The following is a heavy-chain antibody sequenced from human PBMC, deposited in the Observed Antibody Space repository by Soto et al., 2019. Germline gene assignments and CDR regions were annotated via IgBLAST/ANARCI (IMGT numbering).Heavy chain of an antibody. D-gene: IGHD3-10*01. CDR2: ISPSGGTI. V-gene: IGHV3-11*01. J-gene: IGHJ5*02. Sequence: QVQLVESGGGLVKPGGSLRLSCAASGFTFSDYYMSWIRQAPGKGLEWVSYISPSGGTIYYADSVKGRFTLSRDNAKNALYLQMNSLRAEDTAVYHCVRVGYAYGHDPWGQGTLVAVSS. CDR3: VRVGYAYGHDP. CDR1: GFTFSDYY.